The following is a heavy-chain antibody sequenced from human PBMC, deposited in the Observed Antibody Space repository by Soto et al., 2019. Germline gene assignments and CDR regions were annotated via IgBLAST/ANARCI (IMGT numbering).Heavy chain of an antibody. V-gene: IGHV3-23*01. J-gene: IGHJ4*02. D-gene: IGHD3-10*01. CDR3: SKDTELLWFGELSAIDY. CDR1: GFTFSSYA. CDR2: ISGSGGST. Sequence: PGGSLRLSCAASGFTFSSYAMSWVRQAPGKGLEWVSAISGSGGSTYYADSVKGRFTISRDNSKNMLYLQMNSLRAEDTAVFFCSKDTELLWFGELSAIDYWGQGTLVTVSS.